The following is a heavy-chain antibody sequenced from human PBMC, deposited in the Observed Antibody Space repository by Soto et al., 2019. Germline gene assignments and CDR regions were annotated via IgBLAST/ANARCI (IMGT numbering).Heavy chain of an antibody. V-gene: IGHV4-59*06. CDR3: ARVCGGDCHNGMDV. CDR2: IYYSGST. CDR1: GGSISSYY. J-gene: IGHJ6*02. D-gene: IGHD2-21*02. Sequence: SETLSLTCTVSGGSISSYYWTWIRQHPGKGLEWIGYIYYSGSTYYNPSLKSRVTMSVDTSKIQFSLKLSSVTAADKAVYYCARVCGGDCHNGMDVWGQGTTVTVSS.